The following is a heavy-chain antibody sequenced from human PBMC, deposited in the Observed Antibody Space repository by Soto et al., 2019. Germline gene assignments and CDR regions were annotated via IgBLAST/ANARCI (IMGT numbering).Heavy chain of an antibody. CDR3: ARGTRATQYYFYFYGMDV. V-gene: IGHV4-39*07. Sequence: TSETLSLTCTVSGGSISSSSYYWGWIRQPPGKGLEWIGSIYYSGTTSYNPSLKSRLTISLNTSKNQFSLKFRSVTAADTAVYYCARGTRATQYYFYFYGMDVWGQGTTVTVSS. CDR2: IYYSGTT. CDR1: GGSISSSSYY. J-gene: IGHJ6*02. D-gene: IGHD3-10*01.